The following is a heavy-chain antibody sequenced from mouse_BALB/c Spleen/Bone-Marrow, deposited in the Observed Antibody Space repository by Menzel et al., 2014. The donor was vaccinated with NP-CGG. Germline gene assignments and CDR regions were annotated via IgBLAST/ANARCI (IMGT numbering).Heavy chain of an antibody. CDR1: GFDFSRYW. J-gene: IGHJ2*01. CDR3: ARQSYYGYSDY. D-gene: IGHD1-1*01. Sequence: EVQLQQSGGGLVQPGGSLKLSCAASGFDFSRYWMSWVRQAPGKGLEWIGEINPDSSTINYTPSLKDKFIISRDNAKNTLYLQMSKVRSEDTALYYCARQSYYGYSDYRGQGTTLTVSS. V-gene: IGHV4-1*02. CDR2: INPDSSTI.